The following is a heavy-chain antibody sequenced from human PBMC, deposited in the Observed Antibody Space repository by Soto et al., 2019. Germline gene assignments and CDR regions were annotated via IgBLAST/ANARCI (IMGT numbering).Heavy chain of an antibody. CDR1: GYTFTSYA. CDR3: ARDSPPTDY. V-gene: IGHV1-3*01. CDR2: INAGNGNT. Sequence: ASVKVSCKASGYTFTSYAMHWVRQAPGQRLEWMGWINAGNGNTKYSRKFQGRVTITRDTSASTAYMELSSLRSEDTAVYYCARDSPPTDYWGQGTLVTVLL. J-gene: IGHJ4*02.